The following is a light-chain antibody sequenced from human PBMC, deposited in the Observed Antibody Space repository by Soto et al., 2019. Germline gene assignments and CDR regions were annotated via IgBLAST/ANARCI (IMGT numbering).Light chain of an antibody. V-gene: IGKV1-5*03. CDR3: QQYHTYPYT. J-gene: IGKJ2*01. CDR2: KAS. CDR1: QSIVNL. Sequence: DIQMTQSPSTLSASVGGRVTISCRASQSIVNLLAWYQQKPGKAPNLLIYKASSLESGVPSRFSGSGSRTEFTLTISSLQPDDFATYYCQQYHTYPYTFGQGTKLEIK.